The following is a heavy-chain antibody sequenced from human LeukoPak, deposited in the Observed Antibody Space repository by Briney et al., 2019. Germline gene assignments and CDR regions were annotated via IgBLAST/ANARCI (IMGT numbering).Heavy chain of an antibody. CDR2: INPNSGGT. CDR3: ARADYYDSSGKLD. D-gene: IGHD3-22*01. Sequence: ASVKVSCKASGYTFTGYYMHWVRQAPGQGLEWMGRINPNSGGTNYAQKFQGRVTMTRDTSISTAYMELSRLRSDDTAVYYCARADYYDSSGKLDWGQGTQVSVSS. V-gene: IGHV1-2*06. CDR1: GYTFTGYY. J-gene: IGHJ4*02.